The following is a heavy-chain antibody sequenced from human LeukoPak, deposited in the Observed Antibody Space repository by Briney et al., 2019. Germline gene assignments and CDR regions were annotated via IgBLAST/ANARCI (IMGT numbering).Heavy chain of an antibody. Sequence: GGSLRLSCAASGFTFSDYYMCWIRQAPGKGLEWVSYISSSSYTNYADSVKGRFTISRDNAKNSLYLQMNSLRAEDTAVYYCARDAGMNYGMDVWGKGTTVTVSS. J-gene: IGHJ6*04. V-gene: IGHV3-11*06. CDR1: GFTFSDYY. D-gene: IGHD1-1*01. CDR3: ARDAGMNYGMDV. CDR2: ISSSSYT.